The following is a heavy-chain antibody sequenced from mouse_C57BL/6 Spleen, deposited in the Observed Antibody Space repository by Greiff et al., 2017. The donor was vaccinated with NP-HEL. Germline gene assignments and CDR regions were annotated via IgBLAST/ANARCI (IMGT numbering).Heavy chain of an antibody. CDR1: GYTFTSYG. CDR2: IYPRSGNT. J-gene: IGHJ4*01. V-gene: IGHV1-81*01. CDR3: ARGGWLLISPYYAVDY. Sequence: QVQLQQSGAELARPGASVKLSCKASGYTFTSYGISWVKQRTGQGLEWIGEIYPRSGNTYYNEKFKGKATLTADKSSSTAYMELRSLTSEDSAVYFCARGGWLLISPYYAVDYWGQGTSVTVSS. D-gene: IGHD2-3*01.